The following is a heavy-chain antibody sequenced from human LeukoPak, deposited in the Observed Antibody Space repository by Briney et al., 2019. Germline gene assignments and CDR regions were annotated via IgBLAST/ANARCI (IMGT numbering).Heavy chain of an antibody. D-gene: IGHD2-8*01. Sequence: GGSLRLSCAASGFTFSDYYMGWIRQAPGKGLEWVSYISNSGSYTKYADSVKGRFTISRDNAKNSLFLEVNSLRAEDTAVYYCARVKGVYAFDFWGQGTMVTVSS. J-gene: IGHJ3*01. V-gene: IGHV3-11*05. CDR3: ARVKGVYAFDF. CDR2: ISNSGSYT. CDR1: GFTFSDYY.